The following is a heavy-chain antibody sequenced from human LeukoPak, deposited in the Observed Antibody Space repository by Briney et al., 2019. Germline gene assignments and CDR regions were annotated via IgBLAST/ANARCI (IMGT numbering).Heavy chain of an antibody. CDR1: GFTFSSYS. D-gene: IGHD6-19*01. CDR3: ARDSLGSMAVAGTMVFSY. Sequence: PGGSLRLSCAASGFTFSSYSMNWVRQAPGKGLEWVSSISSSSSYIYYADSVKGRFTISRDNAKNSLYLQMNSLRAEDTAVYYCARDSLGSMAVAGTMVFSYWGQGTLVTVSS. J-gene: IGHJ4*02. V-gene: IGHV3-21*01. CDR2: ISSSSSYI.